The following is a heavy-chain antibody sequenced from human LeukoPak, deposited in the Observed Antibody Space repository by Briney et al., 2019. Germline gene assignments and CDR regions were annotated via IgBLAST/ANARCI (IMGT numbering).Heavy chain of an antibody. CDR3: ARGGSTSYYYYYYMDV. V-gene: IGHV3-7*01. Sequence: GGSLRLSCAASGFTFSSYWMSWVRQAPGKGLEWVANIKQDGSEKYYVDSVKGRFTISRDNAKNLLYLQMNSLRAEDTAVYYCARGGSTSYYYYYYMDVWGKGTTVTISS. CDR1: GFTFSSYW. D-gene: IGHD2-2*01. J-gene: IGHJ6*03. CDR2: IKQDGSEK.